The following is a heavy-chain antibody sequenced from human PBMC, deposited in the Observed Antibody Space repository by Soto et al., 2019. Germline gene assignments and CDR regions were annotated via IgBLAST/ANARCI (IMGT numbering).Heavy chain of an antibody. Sequence: QVQLVESGGGVVQPGRSLRLSCAASGFTFSSYGMHWVRQAPGKGLEWVAVIWYDGSNKYYADSVKGRFTISRDNSKNTLYLQMNSLRAEDTAVYYCARDRTYYYDSSGYSFDYWGQGTLVTVSS. CDR3: ARDRTYYYDSSGYSFDY. CDR2: IWYDGSNK. J-gene: IGHJ4*02. V-gene: IGHV3-33*01. CDR1: GFTFSSYG. D-gene: IGHD3-22*01.